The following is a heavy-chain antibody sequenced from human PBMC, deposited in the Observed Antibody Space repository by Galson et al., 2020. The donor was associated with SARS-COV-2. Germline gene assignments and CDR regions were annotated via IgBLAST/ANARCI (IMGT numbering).Heavy chain of an antibody. D-gene: IGHD6-19*01. CDR1: GVSISSGSYY. CDR2: IHTSGST. J-gene: IGHJ4*02. Sequence: SETLSLTCTVSGVSISSGSYYWSWIRQPAGKELEWIGRIHTSGSTEYNPSLKSRVTIALDTSKNQFSLKLSSVTAADTATYYCVRGPVAGTGIWGRGTLVTVSS. V-gene: IGHV4-61*02. CDR3: VRGPVAGTGI.